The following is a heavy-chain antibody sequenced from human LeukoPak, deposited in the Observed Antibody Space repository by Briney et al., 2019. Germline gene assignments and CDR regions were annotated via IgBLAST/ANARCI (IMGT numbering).Heavy chain of an antibody. V-gene: IGHV4-39*01. Sequence: SETLSLTCTVSGGSISSSSYYWGWIRQPPGKGLEWIGSIYYSGSTYYNPSLKSRVTISVDTSKSQFSLKLSSVTAADTAVYYCARHTAAAGPLDYWGQGTLVTVSS. D-gene: IGHD6-13*01. J-gene: IGHJ4*02. CDR2: IYYSGST. CDR1: GGSISSSSYY. CDR3: ARHTAAAGPLDY.